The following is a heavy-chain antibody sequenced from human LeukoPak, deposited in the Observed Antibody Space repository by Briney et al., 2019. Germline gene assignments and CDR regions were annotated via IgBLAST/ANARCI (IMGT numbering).Heavy chain of an antibody. CDR3: ARYIAWGMIVVVQYYFDY. CDR1: GYTFTSYG. J-gene: IGHJ4*02. Sequence: ASVKVSCKASGYTFTSYGISWVRQAPGQGLEWMGWISAYNGNTNYAHKLKGRVTMTTDTSTSTAYMELRSLRSDDTAVYYCARYIAWGMIVVVQYYFDYWGQGTLVTVSS. D-gene: IGHD3-22*01. CDR2: ISAYNGNT. V-gene: IGHV1-18*01.